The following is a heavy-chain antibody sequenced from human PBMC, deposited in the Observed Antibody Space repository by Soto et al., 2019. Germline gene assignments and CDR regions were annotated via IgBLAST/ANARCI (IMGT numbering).Heavy chain of an antibody. CDR1: GGTVSSYA. D-gene: IGHD3-22*01. CDR3: ARDLSSDSTGFRGYDL. J-gene: IGHJ4*02. Sequence: QVHLVQSGAEVKKPGSSVKVSCKASGGTVSSYAITWVRQAPGKGLEWMGVFIPIFVSAHYAQKFQGRDTITADESTSTAYMELSGLRSEDTAIYYCARDLSSDSTGFRGYDLWGQGTLVTVSS. V-gene: IGHV1-69*01. CDR2: FIPIFVSA.